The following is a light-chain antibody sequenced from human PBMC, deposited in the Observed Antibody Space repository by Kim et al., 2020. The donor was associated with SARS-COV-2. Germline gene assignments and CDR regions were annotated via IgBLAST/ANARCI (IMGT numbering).Light chain of an antibody. CDR3: SSYTTSISYV. J-gene: IGLJ1*01. V-gene: IGLV2-14*03. CDR1: SSDVGIYNH. CDR2: DVS. Sequence: GQSVTISCTGTSSDVGIYNHVSWYQQHPGKAPKLMIYDVSKRPSGVSSRFSGSKSGNTASLTISGLQADDEADYYCSSYTTSISYVFGVGTKVTVL.